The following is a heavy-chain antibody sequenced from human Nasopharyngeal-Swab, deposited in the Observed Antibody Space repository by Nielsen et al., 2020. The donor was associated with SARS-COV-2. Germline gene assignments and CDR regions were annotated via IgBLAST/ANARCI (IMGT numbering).Heavy chain of an antibody. Sequence: GGSLRLSFAVSGCTFNNYWRHWVRQAPGKGLVWASRINGEESRTSYADSVKGRFTISRDNAKNTLYLQMNSLRADDAAMYYCARDPHGVRGAMQDAFDLWGQGTMVTVSS. CDR3: ARDPHGVRGAMQDAFDL. CDR1: GCTFNNYW. D-gene: IGHD3-16*01. V-gene: IGHV3-74*01. J-gene: IGHJ3*01. CDR2: INGEESRT.